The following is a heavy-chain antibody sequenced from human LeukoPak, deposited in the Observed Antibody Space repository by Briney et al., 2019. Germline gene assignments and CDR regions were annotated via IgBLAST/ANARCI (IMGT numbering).Heavy chain of an antibody. CDR2: ISASETSI. V-gene: IGHV3-48*03. CDR1: GFTFSLYN. J-gene: IGHJ4*02. Sequence: GGSLRLSCAASGFTFSLYNMNWVRQAPGKGLEWVSQISASETSIKYADSVRGRFTISRDNVKNSVYLQMNSLRAEDTAIYYCVRDNLENQWLERSYWGQGTLVTDSS. D-gene: IGHD6-19*01. CDR3: VRDNLENQWLERSY.